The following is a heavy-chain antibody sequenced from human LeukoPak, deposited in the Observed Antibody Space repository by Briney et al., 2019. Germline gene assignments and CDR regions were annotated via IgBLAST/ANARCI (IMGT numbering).Heavy chain of an antibody. V-gene: IGHV1-3*01. CDR2: INAGNGNT. J-gene: IGHJ6*02. CDR1: GYTFTSYA. D-gene: IGHD6-19*01. Sequence: ASVKVSCKASGYTFTSYAMHWVRQAPGQRLEWMGWINAGNGNTKYSQKFQDRVTITRDTSASTAYMELSSLRSEDTAVYYCARDDIAVAPTGSYGMDVWGQGTTVTVSS. CDR3: ARDDIAVAPTGSYGMDV.